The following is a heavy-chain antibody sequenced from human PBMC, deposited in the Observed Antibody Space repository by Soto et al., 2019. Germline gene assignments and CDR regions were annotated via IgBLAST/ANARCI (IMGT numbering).Heavy chain of an antibody. CDR1: GFTFSSYA. CDR2: ISYDGRNK. CDR3: AGPQRWLQLLDAFDI. D-gene: IGHD5-12*01. Sequence: QVQLVESGGGVVQPGRSLRLSCAASGFTFSSYAMHWVRQAPGKGLEWVAVISYDGRNKYYADSVKGRFTISRDNSKNTLYLQMNSLRAEDTAVYYCAGPQRWLQLLDAFDIWGQGTMVTVSS. V-gene: IGHV3-30*04. J-gene: IGHJ3*02.